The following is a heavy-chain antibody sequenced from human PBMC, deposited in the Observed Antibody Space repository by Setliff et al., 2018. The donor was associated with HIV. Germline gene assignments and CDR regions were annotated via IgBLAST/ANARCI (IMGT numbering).Heavy chain of an antibody. CDR1: SDSIRFYY. CDR3: ATLSGPVDH. J-gene: IGHJ4*02. V-gene: IGHV4-59*12. D-gene: IGHD3-3*01. CDR2: VYYTGST. Sequence: SETLSLTCTVSSDSIRFYYWTWIRQPPGKGLEWIGNVYYTGSTNYNPSLKGRVTISVDMSKRQFSLHLTSVTAADTAVYYCATLSGPVDHWGQGTLVTVSS.